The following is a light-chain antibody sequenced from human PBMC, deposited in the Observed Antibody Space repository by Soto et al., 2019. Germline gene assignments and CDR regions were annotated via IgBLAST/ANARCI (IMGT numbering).Light chain of an antibody. CDR3: QHRTNWPRT. J-gene: IGKJ2*01. CDR1: QSVGTF. Sequence: EIVLTQSPATLSLSPGERATLSCRASQSVGTFLAWYQQKPGQAPRLLIYDASNRATGIPARFSGTGSGTDFALTISSVEPEYFAVYYCQHRTNWPRTFGQGTKLDIK. CDR2: DAS. V-gene: IGKV3-11*01.